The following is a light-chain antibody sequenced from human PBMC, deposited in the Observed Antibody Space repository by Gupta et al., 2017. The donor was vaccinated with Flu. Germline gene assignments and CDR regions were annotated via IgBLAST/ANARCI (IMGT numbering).Light chain of an antibody. V-gene: IGKV1-5*03. CDR2: EAS. CDR1: KSISNR. CDR3: QQYTSYWT. J-gene: IGKJ1*01. Sequence: PSMPSAYVGARVTITSRGSKSISNRLNWYQQKPGKTPKLLIYEASTTESRVTLRFSGSGSGIEFTLTSSSPQADDFENYYCQQYTSYWTFGQGTKVEIK.